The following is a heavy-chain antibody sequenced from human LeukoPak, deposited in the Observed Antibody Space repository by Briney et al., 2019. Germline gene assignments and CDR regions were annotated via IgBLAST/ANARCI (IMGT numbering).Heavy chain of an antibody. J-gene: IGHJ3*02. CDR2: IIPIFGTA. CDR3: ARRVSRDAFDI. V-gene: IGHV1-69*13. CDR1: GGTFSSYA. Sequence: ASVKVSCTASGGTFSSYAISWVRQAPGQGLEWMGGIIPIFGTANYAQKFQGRVTITADESTSTAYMELSSLKASDTAMYYCARRVSRDAFDIWGQGTMVTVSS.